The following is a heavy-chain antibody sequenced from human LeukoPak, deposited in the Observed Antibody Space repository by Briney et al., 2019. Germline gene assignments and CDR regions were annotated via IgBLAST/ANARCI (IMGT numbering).Heavy chain of an antibody. CDR3: ARYGQLVGLYYYMDV. CDR1: GFTFSCSS. D-gene: IGHD6-6*01. Sequence: PGGSLRLSCAASGFTFSCSSMNWVRQAPGKGLEWVSYISSSSRTIYYADSVKGRFTISRANAKTSLYLQMNSLRAEETAVYYCARYGQLVGLYYYMDVWGKGTTVTVSS. V-gene: IGHV3-48*01. CDR2: ISSSSRTI. J-gene: IGHJ6*03.